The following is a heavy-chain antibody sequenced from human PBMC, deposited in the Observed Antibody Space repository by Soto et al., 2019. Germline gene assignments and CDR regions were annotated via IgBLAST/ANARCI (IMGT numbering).Heavy chain of an antibody. CDR1: GFTFGDYA. D-gene: IGHD3-3*01. CDR2: IRSKAYGGTT. V-gene: IGHV3-49*04. J-gene: IGHJ6*02. Sequence: HPGGSLRLSCTASGFTFGDYAMSWVRQAPGKGLEWVGFIRSKAYGGTTEYAASVKGRFTISRDDSKSIAYLQMNSLKTEDTAVYYCTRGGGGGVTIFGVVIRDYYGMDVWGQGTTVTVSS. CDR3: TRGGGGGVTIFGVVIRDYYGMDV.